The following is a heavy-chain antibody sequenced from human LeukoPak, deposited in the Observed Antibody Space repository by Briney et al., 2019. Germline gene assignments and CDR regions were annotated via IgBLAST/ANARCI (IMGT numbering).Heavy chain of an antibody. CDR3: AKGPNSGWYSRFDY. CDR1: GFTFDDYA. V-gene: IGHV3-9*01. J-gene: IGHJ4*02. D-gene: IGHD6-19*01. CDR2: ISWNSGNI. Sequence: SLRLSCAASGFTFDDYAMHWVRPAPGKGLEWVSGISWNSGNIGYADSVKGRFTLSRDNSKNTLYLQMNNLRAEDTAVYFCAKGPNSGWYSRFDYWGQGTLVTVSS.